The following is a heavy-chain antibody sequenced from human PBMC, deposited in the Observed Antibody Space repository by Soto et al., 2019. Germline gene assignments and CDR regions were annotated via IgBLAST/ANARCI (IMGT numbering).Heavy chain of an antibody. D-gene: IGHD1-26*01. Sequence: GESLKISCKGSVYSFTTYWIGWVRQMPGKGLEVMGIIYPGDSDTRYNPSFQGQVTMSADKSISTAYLHWCSLKASDTAMYYCALSFGIVGAAGAFDIWGQGTMVTVSS. CDR1: VYSFTTYW. J-gene: IGHJ3*02. CDR3: ALSFGIVGAAGAFDI. V-gene: IGHV5-51*01. CDR2: IYPGDSDT.